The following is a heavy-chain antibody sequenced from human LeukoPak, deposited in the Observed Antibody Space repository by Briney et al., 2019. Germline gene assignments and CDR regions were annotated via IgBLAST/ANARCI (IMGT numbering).Heavy chain of an antibody. Sequence: PSETLSLTCTVSGGSISSGSYYWGWIRQPPGKGLEWIGSIYYSGSTYYNPSLKSRVTISVDTSKNQFSLKLSPVTAADTAVYYCARWVGRWLQFRAATTDYWGQGTLVTVSS. CDR1: GGSISSGSYY. V-gene: IGHV4-39*01. J-gene: IGHJ4*02. CDR3: ARWVGRWLQFRAATTDY. CDR2: IYYSGST. D-gene: IGHD5-24*01.